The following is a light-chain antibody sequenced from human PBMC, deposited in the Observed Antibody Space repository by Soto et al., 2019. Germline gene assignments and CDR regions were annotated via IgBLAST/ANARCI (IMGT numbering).Light chain of an antibody. CDR2: DAS. V-gene: IGKV1-33*01. CDR1: LNIRHD. Sequence: DIHMTQSPSSFSASVGSRFSITCRSSLNIRHDLNWYQQKQGKAPNLRIYDASNLETGVPSRLSGSGYGTDFTFTISSMQNEDIETYYCRQYDDLTPTFGQGTRLEIK. J-gene: IGKJ5*01. CDR3: RQYDDLTPT.